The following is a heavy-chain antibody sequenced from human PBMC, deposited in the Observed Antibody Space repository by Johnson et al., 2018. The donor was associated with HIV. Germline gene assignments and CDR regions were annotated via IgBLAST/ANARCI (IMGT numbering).Heavy chain of an antibody. Sequence: VQLVESGGGLVKPGGSLRLSCAASGFTFSDYYMTWIRQAPGKGLEWVSYINNNASSVYYADSVKGRFTISRDNAKNSLYLQMNSLRAEDTALYYCAKDMVVRENGAFDIWGQGTMGTVSS. J-gene: IGHJ3*02. D-gene: IGHD2-15*01. V-gene: IGHV3-11*01. CDR1: GFTFSDYY. CDR3: AKDMVVRENGAFDI. CDR2: INNNASSV.